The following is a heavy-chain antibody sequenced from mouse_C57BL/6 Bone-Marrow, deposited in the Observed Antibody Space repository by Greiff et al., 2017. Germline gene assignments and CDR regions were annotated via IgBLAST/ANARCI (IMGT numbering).Heavy chain of an antibody. Sequence: QVQLQQSGAELVRPGTSVKVSCKASGYAFTNYLIEWVKQRPGQGLEWIGVINPGSGGTNYNEKFKGKATLTADKSSSTACMQLSSLTSEDSAVYFGARKEYGYFDVWGTGTTVTVSS. CDR1: GYAFTNYL. CDR2: INPGSGGT. J-gene: IGHJ1*03. V-gene: IGHV1-54*01. CDR3: ARKEYGYFDV.